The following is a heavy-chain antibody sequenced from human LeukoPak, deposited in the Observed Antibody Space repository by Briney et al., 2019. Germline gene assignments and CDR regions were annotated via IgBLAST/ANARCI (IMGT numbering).Heavy chain of an antibody. CDR3: ARHLGSWYKSALGHFDY. Sequence: GESLKISYKGSGYSFTSYWIGWVRQMPGKGLEWMGIIYPGDSDTRYSPSFQGQVTISADKSISTAYLQWSSLKASDTAMYYCARHLGSWYKSALGHFDYWGQGTLVTVSS. V-gene: IGHV5-51*01. J-gene: IGHJ4*02. CDR1: GYSFTSYW. D-gene: IGHD6-13*01. CDR2: IYPGDSDT.